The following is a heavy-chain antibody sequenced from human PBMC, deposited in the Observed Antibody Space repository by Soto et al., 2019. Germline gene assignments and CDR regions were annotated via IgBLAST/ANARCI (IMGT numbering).Heavy chain of an antibody. V-gene: IGHV4-31*03. Sequence: SETLSLTCTVSGGSISSGGYYWSWIRQHPGKGLEWIGYIYYSGSIYYNPSLKSRVTISVDTSKNQFSLKLSSVTAADTAVYYCARVRRGSSGPESDYWGQGTLVTISS. CDR2: IYYSGSI. CDR3: ARVRRGSSGPESDY. CDR1: GGSISSGGYY. D-gene: IGHD3-16*01. J-gene: IGHJ4*02.